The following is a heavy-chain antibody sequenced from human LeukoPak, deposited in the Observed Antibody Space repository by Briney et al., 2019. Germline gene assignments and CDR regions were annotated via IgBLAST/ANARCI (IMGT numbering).Heavy chain of an antibody. Sequence: GGSLRLSCAASGFTFSSYWMTWVRQAPGKGLEWVANIKQDGSEKYYVDSVKGRFTISRDNAKNSLNLQMNSLRAEDTAVYYCARGFSGWALGYWDQGTLVTVSS. D-gene: IGHD6-19*01. J-gene: IGHJ4*02. CDR1: GFTFSSYW. CDR3: ARGFSGWALGY. V-gene: IGHV3-7*01. CDR2: IKQDGSEK.